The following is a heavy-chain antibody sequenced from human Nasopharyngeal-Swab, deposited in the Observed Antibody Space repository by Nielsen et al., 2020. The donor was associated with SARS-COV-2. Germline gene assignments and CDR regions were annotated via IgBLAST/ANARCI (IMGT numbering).Heavy chain of an antibody. CDR3: ARVDDYDLLGGLDV. CDR2: ISFDGNNK. CDR1: GFTFSSYG. Sequence: GESLKISCAASGFTFSSYGMHWVRQAPGKGLDWMAVISFDGNNKYYADSVKGRFTISRDNSKNTLYVQMNSLRVEDTAVYYCARVDDYDLLGGLDVWGQGTTVTVSS. J-gene: IGHJ6*02. D-gene: IGHD3-3*01. V-gene: IGHV3-30*03.